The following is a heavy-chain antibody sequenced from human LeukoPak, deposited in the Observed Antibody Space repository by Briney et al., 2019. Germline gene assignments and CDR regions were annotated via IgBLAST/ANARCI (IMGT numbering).Heavy chain of an antibody. Sequence: LEALSLTCTVSGGSISSYYWSWIRQAPGKGLEWIGNISYSGSTNYNPSLKSRVTISVDTSKNQFSLKLSSVTAADTAVYYCARTTDSSGYPGVWFSDIWGQGTMVTVSS. CDR3: ARTTDSSGYPGVWFSDI. CDR1: GGSISSYY. D-gene: IGHD3-22*01. J-gene: IGHJ3*02. V-gene: IGHV4-59*01. CDR2: ISYSGST.